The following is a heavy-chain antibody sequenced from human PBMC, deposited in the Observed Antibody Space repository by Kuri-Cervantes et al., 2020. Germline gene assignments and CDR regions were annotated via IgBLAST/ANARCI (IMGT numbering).Heavy chain of an antibody. CDR2: LSVSGATT. J-gene: IGHJ4*02. D-gene: IGHD6-19*01. Sequence: GGCMRLSCAASEFTSSSYAMNWVRPAPGKGLQWVSTLSVSGATTYYADSVKGRFTISRDNSKNTLYLQMNSLRAADTALYYCAKEKGGWYYWGQGTLVTVSS. V-gene: IGHV3-23*01. CDR1: EFTSSSYA. CDR3: AKEKGGWYY.